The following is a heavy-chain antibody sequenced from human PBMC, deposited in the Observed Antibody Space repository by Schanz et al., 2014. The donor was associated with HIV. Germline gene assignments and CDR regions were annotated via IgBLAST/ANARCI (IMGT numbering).Heavy chain of an antibody. CDR2: ISGGGAGT. CDR1: GFTLSSYS. CDR3: AREREESIAYYYYGMDV. D-gene: IGHD1-26*01. V-gene: IGHV3-23*04. Sequence: EVQLVESGGGLVKPGGSLRLSCAASGFTLSSYSKNWVRQAPGKGLEWVSAISGGGAGTYYADSVKGRLTISRDNSKNTLYLQMNSLRAEDTAVYYCAREREESIAYYYYGMDVWGQGTAVTVSS. J-gene: IGHJ6*02.